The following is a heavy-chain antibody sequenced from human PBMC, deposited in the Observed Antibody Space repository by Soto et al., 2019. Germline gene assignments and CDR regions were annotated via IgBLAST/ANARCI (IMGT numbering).Heavy chain of an antibody. J-gene: IGHJ4*02. Sequence: QVQLVQSGADLKTPGASGKVSCKAAGYMFDSYYIHWVRHITGQGLQWIGVIKPSRGLTTYAQKFQGRVSMTSDTTTTTVFMELSSLTSEDTAIYYCARDGVPIAGRSGFFDHWGQGTLVTVSS. CDR1: GYMFDSYY. D-gene: IGHD6-19*01. V-gene: IGHV1-46*02. CDR2: IKPSRGLT. CDR3: ARDGVPIAGRSGFFDH.